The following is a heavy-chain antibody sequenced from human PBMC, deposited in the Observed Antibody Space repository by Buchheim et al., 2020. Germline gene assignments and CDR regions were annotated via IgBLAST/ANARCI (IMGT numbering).Heavy chain of an antibody. D-gene: IGHD3-10*01. Sequence: QVQLVQSGAEVKKPGASVKVSCKASGYTFTGYYMHWVRQAPGQGFEWMGIINPSGGSTSYAQKFQGRVTMTRDTSTSTVYMELSSLRSEDTAVYYCARGSITMVQGPPRYYYYGMDVWGQGTT. CDR3: ARGSITMVQGPPRYYYYGMDV. V-gene: IGHV1-46*03. CDR2: INPSGGST. CDR1: GYTFTGYY. J-gene: IGHJ6*02.